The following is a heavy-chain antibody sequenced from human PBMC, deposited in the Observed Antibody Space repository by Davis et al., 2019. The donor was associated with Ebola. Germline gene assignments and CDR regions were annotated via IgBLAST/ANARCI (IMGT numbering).Heavy chain of an antibody. D-gene: IGHD3-3*01. V-gene: IGHV3-73*01. Sequence: GSLRLSCAASGFSFSASDMHWVRQASGRGLEWVGRIRPTANNYATRYVASVQVRFTISRADSKNTAYLQMNSLKTEDTGVYYCTRPQGGGTYAFWTGYQYNFLDPWGQGTQVIVSS. CDR1: GFSFSASD. CDR2: IRPTANNYAT. J-gene: IGHJ5*02. CDR3: TRPQGGGTYAFWTGYQYNFLDP.